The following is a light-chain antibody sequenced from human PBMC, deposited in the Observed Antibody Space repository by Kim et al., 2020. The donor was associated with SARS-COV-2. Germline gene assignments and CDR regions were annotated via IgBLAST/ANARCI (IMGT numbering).Light chain of an antibody. CDR2: GNS. CDR1: SSNIGAGYD. J-gene: IGLJ1*01. V-gene: IGLV1-40*01. Sequence: RVAISSTGSSSNIGAGYDGHWHQQLPETAPKLRIYGNSNRPSGVPDRFSGAKSGTSASLAITWLQAEDEADYYCQSYDSSLSGYVFGTGTKVTVL. CDR3: QSYDSSLSGYV.